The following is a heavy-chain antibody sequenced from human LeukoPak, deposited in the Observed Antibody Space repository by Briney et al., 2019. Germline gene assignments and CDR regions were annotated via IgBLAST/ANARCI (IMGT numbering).Heavy chain of an antibody. J-gene: IGHJ5*02. D-gene: IGHD3-9*01. CDR1: GYTFTSYY. CDR2: INPSGGST. Sequence: ASVKVSCKASGYTFTSYYMHWVRQAPGQGLEWMGIINPSGGSTSYAQKFQGRVTMTRDTSTSTVYMELSSLRSEDTAVYYCARGGHYDILTGAILNWFDPWGQGTLVTVSS. V-gene: IGHV1-46*01. CDR3: ARGGHYDILTGAILNWFDP.